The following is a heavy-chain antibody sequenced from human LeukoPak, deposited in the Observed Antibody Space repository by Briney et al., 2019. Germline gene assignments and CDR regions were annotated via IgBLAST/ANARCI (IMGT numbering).Heavy chain of an antibody. Sequence: ASVTVSCMASGYTFTSYYIHWVRQAPGQGLEWMGVINPSGGGTSYAQKFQGRVTMTRDTSTSTVYMDLRSLRSEDTAVYFCARDMLAVPSNWFDPWGQGTLVTVSS. CDR2: INPSGGGT. V-gene: IGHV1-46*01. CDR3: ARDMLAVPSNWFDP. CDR1: GYTFTSYY. D-gene: IGHD2-8*01. J-gene: IGHJ5*02.